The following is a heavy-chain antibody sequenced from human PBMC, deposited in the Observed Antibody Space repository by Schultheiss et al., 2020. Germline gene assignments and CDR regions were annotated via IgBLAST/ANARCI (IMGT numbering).Heavy chain of an antibody. J-gene: IGHJ6*02. D-gene: IGHD5-18*01. Sequence: GESLKISCAASGFTFSSYGMHWVRQAPGKGLEWVAVISYDGSNKYYADSVKGRFTISRDNAKNSLYLQMNSLRAEDTAVYYCARMEAKYSYDNYYYYGMDVWGQGTTVTVSS. CDR2: ISYDGSNK. CDR1: GFTFSSYG. V-gene: IGHV3-30*03. CDR3: ARMEAKYSYDNYYYYGMDV.